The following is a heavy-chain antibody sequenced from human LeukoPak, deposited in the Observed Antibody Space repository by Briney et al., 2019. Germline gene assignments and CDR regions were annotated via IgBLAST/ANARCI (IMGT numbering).Heavy chain of an antibody. CDR3: AGVRPSGWYFDY. V-gene: IGHV4-34*01. D-gene: IGHD6-19*01. Sequence: KPSETLSLTCAVYGGSFGGYYWSWFRQPPGKGLEWIGEINHSGSTNYNPSLKSRVTISVDTSKNQFSLNLSSVTATDTAVYYCAGVRPSGWYFDYWGQGTMVTVSS. J-gene: IGHJ4*02. CDR1: GGSFGGYY. CDR2: INHSGST.